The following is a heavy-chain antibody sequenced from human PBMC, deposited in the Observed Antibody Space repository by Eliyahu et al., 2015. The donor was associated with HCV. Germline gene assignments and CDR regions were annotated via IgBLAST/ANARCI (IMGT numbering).Heavy chain of an antibody. D-gene: IGHD1/OR15-1a*01. CDR1: EFTFRDYA. J-gene: IGHJ4*02. CDR2: ISSGNHFI. V-gene: IGHV3-21*02. CDR3: ARGAGYSGNNVGQFDF. Sequence: EVQLVESGGGLVKPGGSLXLSCSGSEFTFRDYAMYWVRQAPGKGLEWVSSISSGNHFIYYEDSVKGRFTISRDDAKNSLFLHMNSLRVEDTAVYYCARGAGYSGNNVGQFDFWGQGTLVTVSS.